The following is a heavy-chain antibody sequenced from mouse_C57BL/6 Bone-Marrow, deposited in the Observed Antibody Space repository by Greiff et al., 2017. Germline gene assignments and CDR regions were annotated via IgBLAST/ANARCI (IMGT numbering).Heavy chain of an antibody. Sequence: EVQLQESGGGLVQPGGSLKLSCAASGFTFSDYGMAWVRQAPRKGPEWVAFISNLAYSIYYADTVTGRFTISRENAKNTLYLERSSLRSEDTAMYYCARQGYYDYDLAYWGQGTLVTVSA. D-gene: IGHD2-4*01. CDR2: ISNLAYSI. V-gene: IGHV5-15*01. J-gene: IGHJ3*01. CDR3: ARQGYYDYDLAY. CDR1: GFTFSDYG.